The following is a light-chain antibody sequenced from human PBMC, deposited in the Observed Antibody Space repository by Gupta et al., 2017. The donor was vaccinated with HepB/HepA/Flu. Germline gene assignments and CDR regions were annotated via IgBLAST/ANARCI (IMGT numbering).Light chain of an antibody. V-gene: IGKV3-15*01. Sequence: EIVMTQSPATLSVSPGERATLFCRASQSVSAKLAWYQQKPGQAPRLLIYGESTRATGIPDRFSGSGSGTEFTLTISSLQSEDFAIYYCQQYNQWPVTFGQGTRLEIK. CDR1: QSVSAK. CDR3: QQYNQWPVT. CDR2: GES. J-gene: IGKJ5*01.